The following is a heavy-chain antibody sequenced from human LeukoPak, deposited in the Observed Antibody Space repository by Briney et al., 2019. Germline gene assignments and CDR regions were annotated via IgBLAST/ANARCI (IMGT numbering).Heavy chain of an antibody. V-gene: IGHV1-69*06. J-gene: IGHJ4*02. CDR3: ARDLLESRVQGVFDY. D-gene: IGHD3-3*01. Sequence: SVKVSCKASGGTFSSYAISWVRQAPGQGLEWMGGIIPIFGTANYAQKFQGRVTITADKSTSTAYMELSRLRSDDTAVYYCARDLLESRVQGVFDYWGQGTLVTVSS. CDR2: IIPIFGTA. CDR1: GGTFSSYA.